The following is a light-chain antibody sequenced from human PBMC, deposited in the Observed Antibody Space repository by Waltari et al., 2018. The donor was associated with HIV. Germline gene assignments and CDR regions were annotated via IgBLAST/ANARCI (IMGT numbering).Light chain of an antibody. CDR2: WAS. V-gene: IGKV4-1*01. CDR3: QQYYDTPWT. CDR1: QSVLYSSNNKNY. J-gene: IGKJ1*01. Sequence: DIVMTQSPDSLVVSLAERATINCKSSQSVLYSSNNKNYLAWYQQKPGQPPKLLISWASTRESGVPDRFSGSGSGTDFTLTISSQQAEDVAVYYCQQYYDTPWTFGQGTKVEIK.